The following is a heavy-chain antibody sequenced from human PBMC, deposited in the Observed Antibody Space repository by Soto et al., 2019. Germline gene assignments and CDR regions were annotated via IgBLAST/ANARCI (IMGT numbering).Heavy chain of an antibody. Sequence: EVQLLESGGGLVQPGGSLRLSCAASEFTFSISAMGWVRQAPGKGLDWVSVISDSGDSTHYADSVKGRFTVSRDNSKNTLYLRMNSLRDEDTAVYYCARDYSRIVGAMDVWGQGTTVTVSS. CDR1: EFTFSISA. V-gene: IGHV3-23*01. D-gene: IGHD3-22*01. CDR2: ISDSGDST. J-gene: IGHJ6*02. CDR3: ARDYSRIVGAMDV.